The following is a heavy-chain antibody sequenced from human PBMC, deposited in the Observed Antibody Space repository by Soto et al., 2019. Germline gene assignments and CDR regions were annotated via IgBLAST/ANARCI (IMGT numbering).Heavy chain of an antibody. Sequence: QVQLVESGGGVVQPGRSLRLSCAASGFTFSSYAMHWVRQAPGKGLEWVAVISYDGSNKYYADSVKGRFTISRDNSKNTLYLQMNSLRAEDTAVYYCAREIYDDYDSSGFDHWGQGTLVTVSS. CDR2: ISYDGSNK. CDR1: GFTFSSYA. CDR3: AREIYDDYDSSGFDH. V-gene: IGHV3-30-3*01. J-gene: IGHJ4*02. D-gene: IGHD3-22*01.